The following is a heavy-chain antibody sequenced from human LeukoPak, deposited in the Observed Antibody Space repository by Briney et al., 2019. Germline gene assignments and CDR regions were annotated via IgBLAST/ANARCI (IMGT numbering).Heavy chain of an antibody. CDR1: GFTFSSYA. CDR3: AGTTVTTPGYYYYGMDA. D-gene: IGHD4-17*01. CDR2: ISGSGGST. V-gene: IGHV3-23*01. J-gene: IGHJ6*02. Sequence: GGSLRLSCAASGFTFSSYAMSWVRQAPGKGLEWVSAISGSGGSTYYADSVKGRFTISRDNSKNTLYLQMNSLRAEDTAVYYCAGTTVTTPGYYYYGMDAWGQGTTVTVYS.